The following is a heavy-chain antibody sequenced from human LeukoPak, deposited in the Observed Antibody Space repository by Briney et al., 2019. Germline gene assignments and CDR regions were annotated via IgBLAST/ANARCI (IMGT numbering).Heavy chain of an antibody. CDR2: INHSGST. CDR1: GGSFGGYY. V-gene: IGHV4-34*01. CDR3: ARVRRQWLAETFDY. Sequence: PSETLSLTCAVYGGSFGGYYWSWIRQPPGKGLEWIGEINHSGSTNYNPSLKSRVTISVDTSKNQFSLKLSSVTAADTAVYYCARVRRQWLAETFDYWGQGTLVTASS. J-gene: IGHJ4*02. D-gene: IGHD6-19*01.